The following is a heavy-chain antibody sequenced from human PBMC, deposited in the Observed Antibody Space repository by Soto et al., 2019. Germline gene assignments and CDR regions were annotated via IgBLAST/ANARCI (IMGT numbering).Heavy chain of an antibody. J-gene: IGHJ4*02. Sequence: PVGSLRLSCAASGFTFSNAWMSWVRQAPGKGLEWVGRIKSKTDGGTTDYAAPVKGRFTISRDDSKNTLYLQMNSLKTEDTAVYYCTVPNYDFWSGYYPEYWGQGTLVTVSS. D-gene: IGHD3-3*01. CDR1: GFTFSNAW. CDR3: TVPNYDFWSGYYPEY. CDR2: IKSKTDGGTT. V-gene: IGHV3-15*01.